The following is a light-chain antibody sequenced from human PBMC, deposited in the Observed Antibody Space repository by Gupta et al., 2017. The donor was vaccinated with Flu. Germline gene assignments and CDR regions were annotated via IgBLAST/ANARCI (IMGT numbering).Light chain of an antibody. CDR1: SSDVGRSDY. CDR2: DVT. V-gene: IGLV2-14*01. Sequence: QSALTQPASVSGSPGQSITISCTGTSSDVGRSDYVSWYQQHPDKAPKLIIYDVTNRPSGVSSRFSGSKSGNTASLTISGLQAEDEADYYCSSYTSGSTFYVFGTGTKLTVL. J-gene: IGLJ1*01. CDR3: SSYTSGSTFYV.